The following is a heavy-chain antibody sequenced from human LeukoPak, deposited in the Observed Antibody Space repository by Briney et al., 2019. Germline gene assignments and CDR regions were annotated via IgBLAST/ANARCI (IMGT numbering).Heavy chain of an antibody. CDR2: IRYDGSNK. Sequence: GGSLRLSCAASGFTFSSYGMHWVRQAPGKGLEWVAFIRYDGSNKYYADSVKGRFTISRDNSKNTLYLQMNSLRAEDTAVYYCAKGARIQLWLSDYWDQGTLVTVSS. CDR1: GFTFSSYG. D-gene: IGHD5-18*01. V-gene: IGHV3-30*02. J-gene: IGHJ4*02. CDR3: AKGARIQLWLSDY.